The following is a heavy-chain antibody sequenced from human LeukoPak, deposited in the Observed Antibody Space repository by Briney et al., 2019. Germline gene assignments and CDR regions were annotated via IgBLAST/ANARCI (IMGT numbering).Heavy chain of an antibody. CDR3: ARGGYCSSTSCYRGNNWFDP. D-gene: IGHD2-2*01. Sequence: SETLSLTCTVSGSSISSYYWSWIRQPPGKGLEWIGYIYYSGSTNYNPSLKSRVTISVDTSKNQFSLKLSSVTAADTAVYYCARGGYCSSTSCYRGNNWFDPWGQGTLVTVSS. CDR1: GSSISSYY. CDR2: IYYSGST. J-gene: IGHJ5*02. V-gene: IGHV4-59*01.